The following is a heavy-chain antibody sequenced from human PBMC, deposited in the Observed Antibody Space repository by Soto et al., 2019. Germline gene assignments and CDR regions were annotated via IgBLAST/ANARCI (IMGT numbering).Heavy chain of an antibody. CDR3: ARGGDYYFDS. CDR2: IFPNGDT. J-gene: IGHJ4*02. V-gene: IGHV4-30-2*01. D-gene: IGHD2-21*02. Sequence: QLQLQESGSHLVKPSQTLSLTCAVSGGSITSGGFSWSWIRQPPGKGLEWIGYIFPNGDTFFNPSLKSRATISLERSKNHFSLSLSSVTAADTAVYFCARGGDYYFDSWGQGALVAVSS. CDR1: GGSITSGGFS.